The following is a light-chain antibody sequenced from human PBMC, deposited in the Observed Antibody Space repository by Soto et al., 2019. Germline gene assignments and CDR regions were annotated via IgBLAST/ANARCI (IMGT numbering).Light chain of an antibody. J-gene: IGLJ2*01. CDR2: SNS. CDR1: SSNVLSNI. CDR3: AAWDDSLNAVV. V-gene: IGLV1-44*01. Sequence: QSVLTQPPSASGTPGQRVTISCSGSSSNVLSNIVNWYQQLPGPAPKLLIHSNSQRPSGVPDRFSGSKSGTSASLAISGLQSEDEADYYCAAWDDSLNAVVFGGGTKLTVL.